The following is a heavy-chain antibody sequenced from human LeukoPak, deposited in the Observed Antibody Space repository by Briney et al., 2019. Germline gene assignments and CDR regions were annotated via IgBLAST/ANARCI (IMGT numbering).Heavy chain of an antibody. Sequence: PGGSLRLSCAASGFTFSSYAMSWARQAPGKGLEWVSAISGSGGSTYYADSVKGRFTISRDNSKNTLYLQMNSLRAEDTAVYYCAKDREGYGDYYDYWGQGTLVTVSS. V-gene: IGHV3-23*01. CDR3: AKDREGYGDYYDY. CDR2: ISGSGGST. CDR1: GFTFSSYA. J-gene: IGHJ4*02. D-gene: IGHD5-24*01.